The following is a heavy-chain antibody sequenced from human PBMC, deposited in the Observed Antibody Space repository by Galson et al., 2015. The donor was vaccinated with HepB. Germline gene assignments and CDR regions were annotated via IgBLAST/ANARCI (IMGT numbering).Heavy chain of an antibody. CDR2: ISVYNGNT. D-gene: IGHD1-26*01. CDR3: ARRDEWELPLDY. V-gene: IGHV1-18*01. J-gene: IGHJ4*02. Sequence: SVKVSCKASGYTFTSYGISWVRQAPGQGLEWMGWISVYNGNTRYVQKLQGRVTMTTDTSTSTAYMELRSLRSDDTAVYYCARRDEWELPLDYWGQGTLVTVSS. CDR1: GYTFTSYG.